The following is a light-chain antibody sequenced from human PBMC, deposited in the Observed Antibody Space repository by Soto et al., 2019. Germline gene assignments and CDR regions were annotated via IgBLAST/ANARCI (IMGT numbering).Light chain of an antibody. CDR3: CSYAGSTYV. CDR2: EGS. V-gene: IGLV2-23*01. J-gene: IGLJ1*01. CDR1: SSDVGGYNY. Sequence: QSVLTQPASVSGSPGQSITISCTGTSSDVGGYNYVSWYQQHPGKAPKLMIYEGSKRPSGVSNRFSGSKSGNTASLTISGLQAEDEADYYCCSYAGSTYVFGTGTKVTVL.